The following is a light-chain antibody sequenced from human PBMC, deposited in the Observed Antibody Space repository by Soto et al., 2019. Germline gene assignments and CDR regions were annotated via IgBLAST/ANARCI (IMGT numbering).Light chain of an antibody. J-gene: IGKJ4*01. V-gene: IGKV1-39*01. CDR3: QQGYTKSPLT. CDR2: GAS. Sequence: DIQVTQSPSSLSASVGDRVTITCRTSQSINIYLNWYQQKVGEPPRLLIFGASNLQSGVPSRFSGSGVGKHFTLTIRSLTAEDFATYYCQQGYTKSPLTFAGGTKVDIK. CDR1: QSINIY.